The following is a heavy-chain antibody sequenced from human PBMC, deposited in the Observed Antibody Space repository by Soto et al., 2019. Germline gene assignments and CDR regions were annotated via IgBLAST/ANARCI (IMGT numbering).Heavy chain of an antibody. V-gene: IGHV4-30-4*08. D-gene: IGHD1-26*01. CDR3: ARAVGGWYFDY. Sequence: PSETLSLTCTVSGDSICAGDYWWSWIRQSPEKGLEWIGYISYSGNTYYYPSFTSRATISVDTSTNQFSVDLTSVTASDTALYFCARAVGGWYFDYWGLGTLVTVSS. CDR2: ISYSGNT. J-gene: IGHJ4*02. CDR1: GDSICAGDYW.